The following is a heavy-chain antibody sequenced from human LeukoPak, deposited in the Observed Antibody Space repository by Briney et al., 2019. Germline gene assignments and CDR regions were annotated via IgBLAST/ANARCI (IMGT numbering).Heavy chain of an antibody. CDR3: AGCSGWYMGAPFDY. D-gene: IGHD6-19*01. CDR1: GFTFSSYE. V-gene: IGHV3-48*03. CDR2: SSYSGSII. J-gene: IGHJ4*02. Sequence: GGSLRLSCAASGFTFSSYEMNWVRQAPGKGLEWVAYSSYSGSIIYYADSVKGRFTISRDNSKNLLYPQMSSLRAEDTATYYCAGCSGWYMGAPFDYWGQGTLVTVSS.